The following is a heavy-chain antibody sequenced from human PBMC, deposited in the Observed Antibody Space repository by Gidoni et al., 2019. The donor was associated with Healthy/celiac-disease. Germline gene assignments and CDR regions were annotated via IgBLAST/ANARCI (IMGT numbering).Heavy chain of an antibody. V-gene: IGHV4-61*02. CDR1: GGSISSDNYY. Sequence: QVQLQESGPGLVKPSQTLSLTCTVSGGSISSDNYYWSWIRQPAGRGLEWIGHIYTSGSTNYNPSLKSRVTISVDTSKNQFSLKLSSVTAADTAVYYCATVVVSTDAFDIWGQGTMVTVSS. CDR2: IYTSGST. CDR3: ATVVVSTDAFDI. J-gene: IGHJ3*02. D-gene: IGHD3-22*01.